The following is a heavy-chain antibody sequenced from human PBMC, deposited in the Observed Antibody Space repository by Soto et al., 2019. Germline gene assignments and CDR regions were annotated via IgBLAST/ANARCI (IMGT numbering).Heavy chain of an antibody. V-gene: IGHV1-8*01. CDR1: GYTFTTYD. CDR2: MNPKTGDT. CDR3: VSALRGAL. J-gene: IGHJ4*02. Sequence: QVQVVQSGAEVKKPGASVKISCKIYGYTFTTYDINWVRQAPGQGLEWMGWMNPKTGDTGFAQKFQDRFTMTRDTSINTAFLEMRSLISEDTAVYYCVSALRGALWGQGTLVAVS. D-gene: IGHD1-26*01.